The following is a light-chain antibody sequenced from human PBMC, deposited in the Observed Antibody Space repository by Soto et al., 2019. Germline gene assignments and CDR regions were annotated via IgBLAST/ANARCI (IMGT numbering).Light chain of an antibody. J-gene: IGKJ1*01. Sequence: DIQMTQSPSTLSASVGDRVTITCRASQCISSWLAWYQQKPGKATKLLIHKASSLESGVPSRFSGSGSGTVSTLTISSLQPDDFATYYCQQYNSYWAFGPGTKVEIK. CDR2: KAS. CDR1: QCISSW. V-gene: IGKV1-5*03. CDR3: QQYNSYWA.